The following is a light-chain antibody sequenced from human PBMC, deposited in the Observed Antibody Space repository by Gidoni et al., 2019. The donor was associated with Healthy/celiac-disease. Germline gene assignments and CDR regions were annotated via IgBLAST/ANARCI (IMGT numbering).Light chain of an antibody. CDR3: QQRSNWPLFT. Sequence: EIVLTQSPATLSLSPGERATLSCRASQSVSSYLAWYQQKPGQAPRRLIYDASNRATGIPARFRGSGSGTDFTITISSLEPEDFAVYYCQQRSNWPLFTFGQGTRLEIK. V-gene: IGKV3-11*01. CDR2: DAS. CDR1: QSVSSY. J-gene: IGKJ5*01.